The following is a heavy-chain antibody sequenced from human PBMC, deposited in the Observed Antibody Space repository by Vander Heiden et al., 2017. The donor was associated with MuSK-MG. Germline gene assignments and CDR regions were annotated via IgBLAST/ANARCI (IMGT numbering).Heavy chain of an antibody. CDR1: GCTISSYA. J-gene: IGHJ5*02. CDR2: ISPSWGTA. D-gene: IGHD4-17*01. Sequence: VLQMQSEPAEPMPASSLEISCNASGCTISSYAISWVRQDPGQGLEWMGRISPSWGTANYAQKFQGIVTITVDESTSTAYMELSSLRFEDTAGYYCASIDYGDYVTWFDPWGQGILASASS. V-gene: IGHV1-69*15. CDR3: ASIDYGDYVTWFDP.